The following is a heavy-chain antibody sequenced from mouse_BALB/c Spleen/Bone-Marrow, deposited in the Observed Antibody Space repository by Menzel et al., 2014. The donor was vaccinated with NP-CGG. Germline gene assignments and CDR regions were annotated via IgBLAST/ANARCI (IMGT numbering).Heavy chain of an antibody. CDR3: ARYDGYFDY. Sequence: QVQLKESGAELVRPETSVKVSCKASGYAFTDYLMEWLKQRPGQGLEWIGVINPGSGSTNYNEKFKDKATLTADKSSSTAYMQLSSLTSDDSAVYFCARYDGYFDYWGQGTILTVSS. V-gene: IGHV1-54*01. CDR2: INPGSGST. CDR1: GYAFTDYL. J-gene: IGHJ2*01. D-gene: IGHD2-3*01.